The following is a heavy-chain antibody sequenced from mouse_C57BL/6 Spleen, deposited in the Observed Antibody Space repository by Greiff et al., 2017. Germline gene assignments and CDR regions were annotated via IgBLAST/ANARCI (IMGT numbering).Heavy chain of an antibody. CDR3: ARERRGDYDAMDY. Sequence: EVQLLESGGGLVKPGGSLKLSCAASGFTFSDYGMHWVRQAPEKGLEWVAYISSGSSTIYYADKVKGRFTISRDNAKNTLFLQMTSLRSEDTAMYYCARERRGDYDAMDYWGQGTSVTVSS. V-gene: IGHV5-17*01. CDR1: GFTFSDYG. CDR2: ISSGSSTI. J-gene: IGHJ4*01. D-gene: IGHD2-12*01.